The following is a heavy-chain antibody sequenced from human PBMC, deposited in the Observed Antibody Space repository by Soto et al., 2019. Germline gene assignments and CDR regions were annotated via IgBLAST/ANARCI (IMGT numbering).Heavy chain of an antibody. CDR1: GGTFSSYT. J-gene: IGHJ2*01. CDR2: IIPIFGTA. V-gene: IGHV1-69*12. CDR3: ARGNRRRLQLWYFDL. D-gene: IGHD5-12*01. Sequence: QVQLVQSGAEVKKPGSSVTVSCKASGGTFSSYTISWVRQASGQGLEWMGGIIPIFGTANYAQKFQGRVTITADESTSTAYMELGSLRAGDTAVYYCARGNRRRLQLWYFDLWGRGTLVSVSS.